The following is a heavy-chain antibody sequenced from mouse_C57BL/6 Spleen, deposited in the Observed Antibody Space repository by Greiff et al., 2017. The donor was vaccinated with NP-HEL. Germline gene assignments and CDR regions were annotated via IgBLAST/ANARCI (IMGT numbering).Heavy chain of an antibody. D-gene: IGHD1-1*01. CDR2: INPNNGGT. CDR3: ARGSYYYGSSYDYAMDY. J-gene: IGHJ4*01. CDR1: GYTFTDYN. Sequence: EVQLQQSGPELVKPGASVKIPCKASGYTFTDYNMDWVKQSHGKSLEWIGDINPNNGGTIYNQKFKGKATLTVDQSSSTAYMELRSLTSEDTAVYYCARGSYYYGSSYDYAMDYWGQGTSVTVSS. V-gene: IGHV1-18*01.